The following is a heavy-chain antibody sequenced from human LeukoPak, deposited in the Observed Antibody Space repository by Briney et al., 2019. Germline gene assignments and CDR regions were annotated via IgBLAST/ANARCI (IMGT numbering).Heavy chain of an antibody. D-gene: IGHD6-19*01. Sequence: GGSLRLSCVASGFTFSTFAMSWVRQAPGKGLEWVSYISSSSSTIYYADSVKGRFTISRDNAKNSLYLQMNSLRAEDTAVYYCARVVPGYSGGWSVDAFDIWGQGTMVTVSS. CDR2: ISSSSSTI. CDR1: GFTFSTFA. CDR3: ARVVPGYSGGWSVDAFDI. J-gene: IGHJ3*02. V-gene: IGHV3-48*04.